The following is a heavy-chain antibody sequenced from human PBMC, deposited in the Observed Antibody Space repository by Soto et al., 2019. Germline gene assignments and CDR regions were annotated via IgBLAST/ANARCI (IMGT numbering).Heavy chain of an antibody. D-gene: IGHD1-26*01. CDR1: GYTFTSYY. CDR3: ASAVMPTVGYFQH. CDR2: INPSGGST. Sequence: QVQLVQSGAEVKKPGASVKVSCKASGYTFTSYYIHWVRQAPGQGLEWMGIINPSGGSTSYAQKFQGRVTMTRDTSTSTVYMELSSLRSEDTAVYYCASAVMPTVGYFQHWGQGTLVTVSS. V-gene: IGHV1-46*01. J-gene: IGHJ1*01.